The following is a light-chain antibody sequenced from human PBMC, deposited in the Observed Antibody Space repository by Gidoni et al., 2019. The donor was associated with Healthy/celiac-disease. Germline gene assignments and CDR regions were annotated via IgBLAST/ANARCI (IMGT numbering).Light chain of an antibody. CDR2: WAS. Sequence: DIVMTQSPDSLAVSLGERATINCKSSQSVLYSSNNKNYLAWYQQKPGQPPKLLIYWASPRESGVPDRFSGSGSGTDFTLTISSLQAEDVAVYYCQQYYSTPFTVGPGTKVDIK. V-gene: IGKV4-1*01. CDR3: QQYYSTPFT. J-gene: IGKJ3*01. CDR1: QSVLYSSNNKNY.